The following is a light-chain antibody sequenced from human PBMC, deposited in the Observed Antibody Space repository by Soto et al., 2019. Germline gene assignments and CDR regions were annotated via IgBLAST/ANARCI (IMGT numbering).Light chain of an antibody. Sequence: EIVLTQSPATLSVSPGEGDTLSCRASQSVSSRLAWYQHKPGQAPRLLIYDASNRAPGIPARFSGSGSGTDFTLTITSLEPEDCAVYSCQQRSHLPIFTFGPGTKVDVK. CDR3: QQRSHLPIFT. CDR1: QSVSSR. CDR2: DAS. V-gene: IGKV3-11*01. J-gene: IGKJ3*01.